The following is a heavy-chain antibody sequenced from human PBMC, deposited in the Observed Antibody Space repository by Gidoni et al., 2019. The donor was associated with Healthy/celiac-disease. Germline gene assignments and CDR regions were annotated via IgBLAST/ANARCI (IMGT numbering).Heavy chain of an antibody. Sequence: EVQLLESGGGLVQPGGSLRLSCAASGFTCSSYAMSWVRQAPGKGLEWVSAISGSGGSTYYADSVKGRFTISRDNSKNTLYLQMNSLRAEDTAVYYCAKDLYDTSYYFDYWGQGTLVTVSS. CDR2: ISGSGGST. V-gene: IGHV3-23*01. J-gene: IGHJ4*02. D-gene: IGHD3-3*01. CDR1: GFTCSSYA. CDR3: AKDLYDTSYYFDY.